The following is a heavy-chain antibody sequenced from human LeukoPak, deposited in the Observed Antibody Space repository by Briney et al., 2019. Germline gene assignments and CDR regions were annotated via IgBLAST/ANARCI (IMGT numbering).Heavy chain of an antibody. J-gene: IGHJ2*01. CDR3: ARGQWLVSHWYFDL. CDR1: GFTFSSYA. D-gene: IGHD6-19*01. V-gene: IGHV3-23*05. CDR2: IYGSGGST. Sequence: GGSLRLSCAASGFTFSSYAMSWVRQAPGKGLEWVSGIYGSGGSTYYADSVKGRFTISRDNAKNTLYLQMNSLRAEDTAVYYCARGQWLVSHWYFDLWGRGTLVTVSS.